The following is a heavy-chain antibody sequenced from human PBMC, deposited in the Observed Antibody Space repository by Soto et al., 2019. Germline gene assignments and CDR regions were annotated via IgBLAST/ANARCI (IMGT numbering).Heavy chain of an antibody. V-gene: IGHV3-30-3*01. Sequence: GSLRLSCAAPGFTFSSYAMHWVRQAPGKGLEWVAVISYDGSNKYYADSVKGRFTISRDNSKNTLYLQMNSLRAEDTAVYYCARDKRFFDYWGQGTLVTVSS. CDR1: GFTFSSYA. CDR2: ISYDGSNK. J-gene: IGHJ4*02. CDR3: ARDKRFFDY.